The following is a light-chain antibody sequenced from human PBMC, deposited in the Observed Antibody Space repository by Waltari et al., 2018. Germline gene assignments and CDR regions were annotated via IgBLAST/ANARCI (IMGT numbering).Light chain of an antibody. CDR2: KDT. J-gene: IGLJ3*02. CDR1: ALPKKY. V-gene: IGLV3-16*01. Sequence: SYELTQPPSVSVSLGQMARITCSGEALPKKYAYWYQQKPVHVPVLGIYKDTERPSGIPGRFSGSSSGTMDTLTISGVQAEDEADYYCLSADISGTYWVFGGGTKLTVL. CDR3: LSADISGTYWV.